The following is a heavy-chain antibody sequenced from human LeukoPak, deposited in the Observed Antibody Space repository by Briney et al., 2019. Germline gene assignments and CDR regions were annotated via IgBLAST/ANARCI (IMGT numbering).Heavy chain of an antibody. CDR3: ARANGDY. J-gene: IGHJ4*02. CDR1: GGSISSYY. Sequence: SETLSLTCTVSGGSISSYYWSWIRQPPGKGLEWIGYIYYSGTTNYNPSLKSRVTMSVDTSKNQFSLRLNSVTPADTAVYYCARANGDYWGQGTLVTVSS. D-gene: IGHD2-8*01. V-gene: IGHV4-59*01. CDR2: IYYSGTT.